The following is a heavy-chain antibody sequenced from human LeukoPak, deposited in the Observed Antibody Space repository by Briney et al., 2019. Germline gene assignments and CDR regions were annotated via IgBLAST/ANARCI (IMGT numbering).Heavy chain of an antibody. Sequence: ALVKVSCKASGYTFTGYYMHWVRQAPGQGLEWMGWINPNSGGTNYAQKFQGRVTMTRDTSISTAYMELSRLRSDDTAVYYCARVNDASDAFDIWGQGTMVTVSS. J-gene: IGHJ3*02. V-gene: IGHV1-2*02. CDR2: INPNSGGT. D-gene: IGHD1-1*01. CDR3: ARVNDASDAFDI. CDR1: GYTFTGYY.